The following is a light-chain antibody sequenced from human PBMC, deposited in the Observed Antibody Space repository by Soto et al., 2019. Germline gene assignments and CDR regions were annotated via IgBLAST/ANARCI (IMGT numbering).Light chain of an antibody. Sequence: EIVMTQSPATLSVSPGERATLSCSASQSVSSNLAWYQQKPGQAPRLLIYAASTRAPGIPARFSGSGSGTEFPPTISSLQSEDFAVYYCQQYNNWWTFGQGPKVEIK. CDR2: AAS. V-gene: IGKV3-15*01. J-gene: IGKJ1*01. CDR1: QSVSSN. CDR3: QQYNNWWT.